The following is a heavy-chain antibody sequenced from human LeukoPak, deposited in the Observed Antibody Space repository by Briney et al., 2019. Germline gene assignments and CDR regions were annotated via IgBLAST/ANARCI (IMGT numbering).Heavy chain of an antibody. CDR1: GFTFSSYG. V-gene: IGHV3-30*18. CDR3: AKDSWPSEVVDASLGYYYYGMDV. CDR2: ISHDGSNK. J-gene: IGHJ6*02. D-gene: IGHD2-15*01. Sequence: GRSLRLSCAAPGFTFSSYGMHWVRQAPGKGLEWVADISHDGSNKKYADSVKGRVTISRDNSKNTLYLQMSSLRAEDTAVYFCAKDSWPSEVVDASLGYYYYGMDVWGQGTTVTVSS.